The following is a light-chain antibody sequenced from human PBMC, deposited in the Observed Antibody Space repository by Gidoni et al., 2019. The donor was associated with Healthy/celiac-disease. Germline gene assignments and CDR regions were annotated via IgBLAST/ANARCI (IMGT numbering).Light chain of an antibody. Sequence: EIVMTQSPATLSESPGERATLSCRASQSVSSNLAWYQQKPGQAPRLLIYGASSGSGTEFTLTISSLQSEDFAVYYCQQYNNWPQTFGQGTKVEIK. V-gene: IGKV3-15*01. CDR1: QSVSSN. J-gene: IGKJ1*01. CDR2: GAS. CDR3: QQYNNWPQT.